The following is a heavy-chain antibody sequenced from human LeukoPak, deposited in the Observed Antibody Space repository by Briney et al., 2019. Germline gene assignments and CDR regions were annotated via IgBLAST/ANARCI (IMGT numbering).Heavy chain of an antibody. CDR2: IKQDGSEA. J-gene: IGHJ4*02. D-gene: IGHD6-13*01. V-gene: IGHV3-7*03. CDR1: GFTFTTYW. Sequence: GGSLRLSCAASGFTFTTYWMTWVRQAPGRGLEWVANIKQDGSEAYYVDSVKGRFTISRDNAKNSLYLQMNSLRAEDTAVYYCARDSGGRVYNYWGQGTLVAVSS. CDR3: ARDSGGRVYNY.